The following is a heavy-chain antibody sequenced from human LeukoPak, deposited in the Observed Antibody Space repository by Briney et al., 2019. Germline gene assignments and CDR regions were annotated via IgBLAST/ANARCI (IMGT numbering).Heavy chain of an antibody. CDR1: GYTFTSYG. J-gene: IGHJ5*02. Sequence: EASVKVSCKASGYTFTSYGISWVRQAPGQGLEWMGWISAYNGNTNYAQKLQGRVTMTTDTSTSTAYMELSSLRSEDTAVYYCARAYYGSGSYWSEVDWFDPWGQGTLVTVSS. V-gene: IGHV1-18*01. CDR2: ISAYNGNT. CDR3: ARAYYGSGSYWSEVDWFDP. D-gene: IGHD3-10*01.